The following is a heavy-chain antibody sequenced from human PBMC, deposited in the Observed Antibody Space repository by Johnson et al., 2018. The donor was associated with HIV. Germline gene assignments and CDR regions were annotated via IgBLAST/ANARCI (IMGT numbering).Heavy chain of an antibody. D-gene: IGHD1-1*01. Sequence: QVQLVESGGGVVQPGRSLRLSCAASGFTFSSYGMHWVRQAPGKGLEWVAVISYDGNNKYYADSVKGRFTISRDNSKNTLYLQMNSRRAEDTAVYYCASRYTVDAFDIWGQGTMVTVSS. V-gene: IGHV3-30*03. CDR2: ISYDGNNK. CDR3: ASRYTVDAFDI. J-gene: IGHJ3*02. CDR1: GFTFSSYG.